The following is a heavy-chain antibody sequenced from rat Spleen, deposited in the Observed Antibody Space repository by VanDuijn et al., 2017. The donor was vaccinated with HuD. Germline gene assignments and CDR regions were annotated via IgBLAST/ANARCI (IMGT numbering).Heavy chain of an antibody. CDR1: GHDIPSSYR. CDR3: ARSEGTHYYLPFAD. Sequence: EVQLQESGPGLVKPSQSLSLTCSVTGHDIPSSYRWNWIRKFPGNELEWMGYINSAGSTNYNPSLKSRISLTRDTSKNQFFLQVNSVTTEDTATYYCARSEGTHYYLPFADWGQGTLVTVSS. D-gene: IGHD1-12*02. CDR2: INSAGST. V-gene: IGHV3-3*01. J-gene: IGHJ3*01.